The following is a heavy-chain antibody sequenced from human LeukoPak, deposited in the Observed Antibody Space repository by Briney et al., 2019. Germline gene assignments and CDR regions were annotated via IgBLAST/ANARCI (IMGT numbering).Heavy chain of an antibody. J-gene: IGHJ4*02. CDR3: ARQESRNYYYEGLDY. Sequence: GGSLRLSCAASGFTFSSDGMHWVRQALGKGLESLALISYNGGKKDYADSVKGRFTIDRDNSKNTVYLQMNSLRPDDTAIYFCARQESRNYYYEGLDYWGQGNLVTVSS. CDR1: GFTFSSDG. D-gene: IGHD3-22*01. CDR2: ISYNGGKK. V-gene: IGHV3-30*19.